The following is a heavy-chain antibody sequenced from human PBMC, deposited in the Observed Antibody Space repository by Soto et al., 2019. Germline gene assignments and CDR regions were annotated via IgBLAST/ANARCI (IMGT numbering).Heavy chain of an antibody. D-gene: IGHD1-26*01. CDR2: VNGGNGDS. V-gene: IGHV1-3*01. Sequence: QVHLVQSGAEVKEPGASVKVSCRASGYTFTTHIMHWVRQAPGQRLEWMGWVNGGNGDSKYSQKFQARVTITRDTSATTAYMELSRLTSEDKAVYYYARDSVLVGPSGDFDYWGQGTLVTVS. J-gene: IGHJ4*02. CDR1: GYTFTTHI. CDR3: ARDSVLVGPSGDFDY.